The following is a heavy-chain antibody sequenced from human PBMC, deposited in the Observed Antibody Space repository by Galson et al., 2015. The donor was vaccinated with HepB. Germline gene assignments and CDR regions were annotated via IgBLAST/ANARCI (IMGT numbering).Heavy chain of an antibody. D-gene: IGHD3-22*01. J-gene: IGHJ4*02. V-gene: IGHV1-8*01. CDR2: MNPNSGNT. Sequence: SVKVSFKASGYTFTSYDINWVRQATGQGLEWMGWMNPNSGNTGYAQKFQGRVTMTRNTSISTAYMELSSLRSEDAAVYYCAGTYDSSGYYPPTFDYWGQGTLVTVSS. CDR3: AGTYDSSGYYPPTFDY. CDR1: GYTFTSYD.